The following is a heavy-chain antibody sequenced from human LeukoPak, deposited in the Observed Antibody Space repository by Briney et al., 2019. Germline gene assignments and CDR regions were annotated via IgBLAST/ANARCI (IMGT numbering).Heavy chain of an antibody. V-gene: IGHV3-43*02. CDR1: GFTFDDYA. CDR3: AKVRGSYYYYFDY. CDR2: ISGDGGST. Sequence: GGSLRLPCAGSGFTFDDYAMHWVRQAPGKGLEWVSLISGDGGSTYYADSVKGRFTISRDNSKNSLYLQMNSLRTEDTALYYCAKVRGSYYYYFDYWGQGTLVTVSS. D-gene: IGHD1-26*01. J-gene: IGHJ4*02.